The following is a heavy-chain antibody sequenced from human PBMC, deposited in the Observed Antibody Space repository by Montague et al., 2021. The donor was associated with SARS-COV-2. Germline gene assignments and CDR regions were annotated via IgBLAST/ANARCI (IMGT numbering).Heavy chain of an antibody. CDR3: ARVPRNYDFWSGFYDAFDI. V-gene: IGHV4-59*01. J-gene: IGHJ3*02. D-gene: IGHD3-3*01. CDR1: GGSISSYY. Sequence: SETLSLTCTVSGGSISSYYWSWIRQPPGKGLEWIGYIYYSGSTNYNPSLKSRVTISVDTSKYQFSLKLSSVTAADAAVYYCARVPRNYDFWSGFYDAFDIWGQGTMVTVSS. CDR2: IYYSGST.